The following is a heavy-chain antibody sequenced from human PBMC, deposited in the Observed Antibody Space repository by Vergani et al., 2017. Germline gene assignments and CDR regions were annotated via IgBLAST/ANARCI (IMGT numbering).Heavy chain of an antibody. CDR1: GFTFSSYA. Sequence: EVQLLESGGGLVQPGGSLRLSCAASGFTFSSYAMSWVRQAPGKGLEWVSAISGSGGSTYYADSVKGRFTISRDNSKNTLYLQMNSLRAEDTAVYYCAKPYYGSGSMKGWFDPWSRGTLVTVSS. D-gene: IGHD3-10*01. V-gene: IGHV3-23*01. CDR2: ISGSGGST. CDR3: AKPYYGSGSMKGWFDP. J-gene: IGHJ5*02.